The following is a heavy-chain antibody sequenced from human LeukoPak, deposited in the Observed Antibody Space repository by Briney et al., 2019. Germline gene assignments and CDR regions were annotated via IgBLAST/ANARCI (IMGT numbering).Heavy chain of an antibody. V-gene: IGHV1-2*02. CDR3: ARDQADSGYDKDFDY. CDR2: INPNSGGT. J-gene: IGHJ4*02. Sequence: ASVKVSFKASGYTFTGYYMHWVRQAPGQGLEWMGWINPNSGGTNYAQKFQGRVTMTRDTSISTAYMELSRLRSDDTAVYYCARDQADSGYDKDFDYWGQGTLVTVSS. D-gene: IGHD5-12*01. CDR1: GYTFTGYY.